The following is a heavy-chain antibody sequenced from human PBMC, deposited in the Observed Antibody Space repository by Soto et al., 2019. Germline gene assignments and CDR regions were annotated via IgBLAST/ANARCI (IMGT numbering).Heavy chain of an antibody. CDR3: ARGVGYDFWSGYPIAYSYYGMDV. D-gene: IGHD3-3*01. CDR2: IYYSGST. Sequence: SETLSLTCTVSGGSISRYYWSWIRQPPGKGLEWIGYIYYSGSTNYNPSLKSRVTISVDTSKNQFSLKLSSVTAADTAVYYCARGVGYDFWSGYPIAYSYYGMDVWGQGTTVTVSS. V-gene: IGHV4-59*01. J-gene: IGHJ6*02. CDR1: GGSISRYY.